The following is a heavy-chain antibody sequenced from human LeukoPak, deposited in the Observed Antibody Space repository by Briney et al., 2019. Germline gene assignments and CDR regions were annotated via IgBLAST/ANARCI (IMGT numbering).Heavy chain of an antibody. CDR2: IYYSGST. Sequence: SETLSLTCTVSGGSISSSSYYWGWIRQPPGKGLEWIGSIYYSGSTYYNPSLKSRVTISVDTSKNQFSLKLSSVTAADTAVYYCARGGIAVAGTVDYWGQGTLVTASS. CDR3: ARGGIAVAGTVDY. CDR1: GGSISSSSYY. D-gene: IGHD6-19*01. V-gene: IGHV4-39*07. J-gene: IGHJ4*02.